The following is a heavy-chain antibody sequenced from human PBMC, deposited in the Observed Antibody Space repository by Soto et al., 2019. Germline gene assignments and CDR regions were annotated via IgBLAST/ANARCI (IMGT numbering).Heavy chain of an antibody. CDR3: ARLDLKYYYDY. V-gene: IGHV4-61*01. D-gene: IGHD3-3*01. CDR1: VYSVISRNFE. Sequence: PSSTXSLTCTVAVYSVISRNFELSWIRLPPGKGLEWIGYLYYSGITNYNPSLKSRVTISADTSKNQFSLKLSSVTTADTAVYYCARLDLKYYYDYWGQGTLVTVPS. J-gene: IGHJ4*02. CDR2: LYYSGIT.